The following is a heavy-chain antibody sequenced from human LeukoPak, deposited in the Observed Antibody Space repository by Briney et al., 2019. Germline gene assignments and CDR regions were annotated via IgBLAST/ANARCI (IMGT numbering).Heavy chain of an antibody. D-gene: IGHD6-6*01. CDR2: IYYSGST. J-gene: IGHJ6*03. CDR3: SSSSWRYYYYYYMDV. Sequence: PSETLSLTCTVSGGSISSSSYYWGWIRQPPGKGLEWIGSIYYSGSTYYNPSLKSRVTISVDTSKNQFSLKLSSVTAADTAVYYCSSSSWRYYYYYYMDVWGKGTTVTVSS. CDR1: GGSISSSSYY. V-gene: IGHV4-39*07.